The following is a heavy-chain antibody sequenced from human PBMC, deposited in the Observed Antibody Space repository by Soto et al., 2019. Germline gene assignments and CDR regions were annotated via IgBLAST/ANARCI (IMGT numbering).Heavy chain of an antibody. V-gene: IGHV1-2*04. CDR2: INPNSGGT. CDR3: ARDRAVIKNYYYYYGMDV. Sequence: GASVQCACRGAGPAEPGDYVRWGRQAPGQGLEWRGWINPNSGGTNYAQKFQGWVTMTRDTSISTAYMELSRLRSDDTAVYYCARDRAVIKNYYYYYGMDVWGQGTTVTVSS. D-gene: IGHD3-22*01. J-gene: IGHJ6*02. CDR1: GPAEPGDY.